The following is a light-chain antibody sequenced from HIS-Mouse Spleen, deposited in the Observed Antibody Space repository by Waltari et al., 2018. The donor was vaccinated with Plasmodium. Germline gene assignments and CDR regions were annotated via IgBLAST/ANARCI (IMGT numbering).Light chain of an antibody. CDR2: EDS. CDR3: YSTDSSGNHRV. CDR1: ALPRQY. J-gene: IGLJ3*02. V-gene: IGLV3-10*01. Sequence: SYELTQPPSVSVSPGPTARITCSGAALPRQYAYWFQQKSGQAPVLVIYEDSKRPSVIPERFSGSSSGTMATLTISGAQVEDEADYYCYSTDSSGNHRVFGGGTKLTVL.